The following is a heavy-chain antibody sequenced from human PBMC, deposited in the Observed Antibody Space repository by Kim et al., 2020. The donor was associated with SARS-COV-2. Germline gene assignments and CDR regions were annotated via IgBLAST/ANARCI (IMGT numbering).Heavy chain of an antibody. V-gene: IGHV3-9*01. Sequence: GGSLRLSCAASGFTFGDYAMHWVRQAPGKGLEWVSGISWNSGSIGYADSVKGRFTISRDNAKNSLYLQMNSLRAEDTALYYCAKDIKAAAAGPGTFDPWGQGTLVTVSS. D-gene: IGHD6-13*01. J-gene: IGHJ5*02. CDR1: GFTFGDYA. CDR2: ISWNSGSI. CDR3: AKDIKAAAAGPGTFDP.